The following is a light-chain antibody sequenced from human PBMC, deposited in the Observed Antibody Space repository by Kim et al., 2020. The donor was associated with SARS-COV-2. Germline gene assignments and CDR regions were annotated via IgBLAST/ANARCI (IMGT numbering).Light chain of an antibody. CDR1: TSDAGDYID. J-gene: IGLJ2*01. Sequence: ANAIGAAGDTSDAGDYIDVSWYQQRPEKADKLLIYAVTNRPSGVSNRFSGSKSGNTASLTISGLQAEDEADYYCTSYASTTSHVIFGGGTQLTVL. CDR2: AVT. V-gene: IGLV2-14*03. CDR3: TSYASTTSHVI.